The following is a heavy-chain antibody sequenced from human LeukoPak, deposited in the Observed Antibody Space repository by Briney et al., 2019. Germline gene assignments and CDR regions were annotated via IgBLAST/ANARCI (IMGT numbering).Heavy chain of an antibody. Sequence: SETLSLTCSVSGGSMSSYYWSWIRQPPGKGLEWVGYISYSGSTNYSPSLKSRVTISADTSNKQIYLKLSSVTAADTAVYYCARQYSSNWWVDYWGQGILVTVSS. CDR2: ISYSGST. D-gene: IGHD6-13*01. CDR3: ARQYSSNWWVDY. J-gene: IGHJ4*02. V-gene: IGHV4-59*08. CDR1: GGSMSSYY.